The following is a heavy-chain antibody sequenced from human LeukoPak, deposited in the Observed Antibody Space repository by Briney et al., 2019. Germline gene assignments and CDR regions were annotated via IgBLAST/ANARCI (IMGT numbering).Heavy chain of an antibody. J-gene: IGHJ4*02. CDR1: GDSLSSYY. Sequence: RPSETLSLTCSVPGDSLSSYYWSWIRQPPGKTLEWIGYIFYSGNLKYNPSLKSRVTMSRDTSKNQVSLKLTSVTVADTAVYYCARTLTAAGTVADYWGQGTLVTVSS. CDR2: IFYSGNL. V-gene: IGHV4-59*01. D-gene: IGHD6-13*01. CDR3: ARTLTAAGTVADY.